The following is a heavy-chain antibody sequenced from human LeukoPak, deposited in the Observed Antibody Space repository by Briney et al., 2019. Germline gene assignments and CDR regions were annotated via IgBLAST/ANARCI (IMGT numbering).Heavy chain of an antibody. CDR3: ARGAEGRGPDKIDYYYYYMDV. Sequence: GESLKISCKGSGYSFTSYWIGWVRQMPGKGLEWLGIIYPGVSDTRYSPSFQGQVTISADKSISTAYLQWSSLKASDTAMYYCARGAEGRGPDKIDYYYYYMDVWGKGTTVTVSS. CDR2: IYPGVSDT. V-gene: IGHV5-51*01. J-gene: IGHJ6*03. D-gene: IGHD4/OR15-4a*01. CDR1: GYSFTSYW.